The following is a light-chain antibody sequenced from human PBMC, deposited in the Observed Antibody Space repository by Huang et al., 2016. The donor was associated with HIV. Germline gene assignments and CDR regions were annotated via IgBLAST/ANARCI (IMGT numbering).Light chain of an antibody. Sequence: DIVITQSPESLAVSLGERATINCKSSQSVLYSSNNKNYLAWYQQKQGQSPKLLIYGASSRESGVPDRFSGSGSGTDFTLTISGLQAEDVAVYYCQHYYTTPPAFGQGTKVEIK. J-gene: IGKJ1*01. V-gene: IGKV4-1*01. CDR2: GAS. CDR3: QHYYTTPPA. CDR1: QSVLYSSNNKNY.